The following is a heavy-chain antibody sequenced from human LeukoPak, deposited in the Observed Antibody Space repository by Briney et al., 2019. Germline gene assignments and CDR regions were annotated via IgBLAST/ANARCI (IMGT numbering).Heavy chain of an antibody. CDR1: GFTFSSYG. V-gene: IGHV3-33*01. D-gene: IGHD2-8*02. Sequence: HPGRSLRLSCAASGFTFSSYGMHWVRQAPGKGLEWVAVIWYDGSNKYYADSVKGRFTISRDNAKNSLYLQMNSLRAEDTAVYYCARESYGWDYYYGMDVWGQGTTVTVSS. CDR2: IWYDGSNK. J-gene: IGHJ6*02. CDR3: ARESYGWDYYYGMDV.